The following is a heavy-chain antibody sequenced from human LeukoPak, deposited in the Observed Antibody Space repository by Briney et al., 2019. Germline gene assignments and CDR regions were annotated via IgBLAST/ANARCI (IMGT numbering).Heavy chain of an antibody. CDR1: GGSFSGYY. J-gene: IGHJ1*01. CDR2: INHSGST. CDR3: ARGRSSSGWYRLDFQH. D-gene: IGHD6-19*01. Sequence: SETLSLTCAVYGGSFSGYYWSWIRQPPGKGLEGMGEINHSGSTNYNPYLKRRGTKAVDTSNNQFSLKLSSVTAADTAVYYCARGRSSSGWYRLDFQHWGQGTLVTVSS. V-gene: IGHV4-34*01.